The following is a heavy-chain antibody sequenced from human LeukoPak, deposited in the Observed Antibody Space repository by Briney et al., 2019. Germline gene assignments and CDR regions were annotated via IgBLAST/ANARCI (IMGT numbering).Heavy chain of an antibody. CDR1: GFPFSSYW. J-gene: IGHJ5*02. Sequence: RAGGSLRLSCAASGFPFSSYWMAWVRQAPGKGLEWVANIKLDGSEKYYVDSVKGRFTISRDNAKDSLYLQMNSLRAEDTAVYYCTRDQMAATSRGWFDPWGQGTLVTVSS. V-gene: IGHV3-7*01. D-gene: IGHD2-2*01. CDR2: IKLDGSEK. CDR3: TRDQMAATSRGWFDP.